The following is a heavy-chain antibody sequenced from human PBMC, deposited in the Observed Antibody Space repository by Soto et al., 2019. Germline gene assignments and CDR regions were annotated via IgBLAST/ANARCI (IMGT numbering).Heavy chain of an antibody. CDR2: ISSNGGTT. Sequence: EVQLAESGGGRFQPGGSLGLSGVASGLTFSGYDMHWVRRAPGKGLEYVSSISSNGGTTYYGNSVKGRFTISRDNSKNTLYLQMGSLRAEDMAVYYCVRRVSGNYDYWGQGTLVTVSS. D-gene: IGHD1-7*01. V-gene: IGHV3-64*01. J-gene: IGHJ4*02. CDR1: GLTFSGYD. CDR3: VRRVSGNYDY.